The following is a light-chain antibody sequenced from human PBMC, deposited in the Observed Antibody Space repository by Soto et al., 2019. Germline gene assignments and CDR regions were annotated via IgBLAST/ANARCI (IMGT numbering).Light chain of an antibody. CDR3: QSYDSSLSGLWV. Sequence: QSVLTQPPSVSGAPGQRVTISCTGSSSNIGAGYDVHWYQQLPGTAPKLLIYGNSNRPSGVPDRFSGSKSGTSASLAITGLQAEDEPDYYCQSYDSSLSGLWVFGGGTQLTVL. J-gene: IGLJ3*02. CDR1: SSNIGAGYD. CDR2: GNS. V-gene: IGLV1-40*01.